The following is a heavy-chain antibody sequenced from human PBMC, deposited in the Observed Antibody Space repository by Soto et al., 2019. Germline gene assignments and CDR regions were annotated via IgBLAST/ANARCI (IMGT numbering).Heavy chain of an antibody. CDR3: AKDRDKRGYSYGYRGY. V-gene: IGHV3-23*01. J-gene: IGHJ4*02. CDR1: GFTFSSYA. CDR2: ISGSGGST. D-gene: IGHD5-18*01. Sequence: GGSLRLSCAASGFTFSSYAMSWVRQAPGKGLEWVSAISGSGGSTYYADSVKGRFTISRDNSKNTLYLQMNSLRAEDTAVYYCAKDRDKRGYSYGYRGYWGQGTLVTVSS.